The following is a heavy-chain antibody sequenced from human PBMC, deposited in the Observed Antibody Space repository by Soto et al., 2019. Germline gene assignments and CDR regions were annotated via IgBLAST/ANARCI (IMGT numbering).Heavy chain of an antibody. V-gene: IGHV3-33*06. CDR1: GFTFSSYG. Sequence: QVQLVESGGGVVQPGRSLRLSCAASGFTFSSYGMHWVRQAPGNGLEWVAVIWYDGSNKYYADSVKGRFTISRDNSKNTLYLQMNSLRAEDTAVYYCAKEFWSGPFDYWGQGTLVTVSS. CDR2: IWYDGSNK. CDR3: AKEFWSGPFDY. J-gene: IGHJ4*02. D-gene: IGHD3-3*01.